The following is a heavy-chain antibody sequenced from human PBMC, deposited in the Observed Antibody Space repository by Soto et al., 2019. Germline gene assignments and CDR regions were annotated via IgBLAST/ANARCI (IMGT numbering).Heavy chain of an antibody. D-gene: IGHD2-15*01. CDR2: ISSSSSYI. CDR1: GFTFSSYS. CDR3: ARRRPSPYMCSGVSCYSAPFDY. J-gene: IGHJ4*02. V-gene: IGHV3-21*01. Sequence: PGGSLRLSCAASGFTFSSYSMNWVRQAPGKGLEWVSSISSSSSYIYYADSVKGRFTISRDNAKNSLYLQMNSLRAEDTAVYYCARRRPSPYMCSGVSCYSAPFDYWGQGTLVTVSS.